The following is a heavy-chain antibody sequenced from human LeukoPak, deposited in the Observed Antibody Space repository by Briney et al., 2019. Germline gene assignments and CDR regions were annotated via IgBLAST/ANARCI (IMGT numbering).Heavy chain of an antibody. Sequence: SETLSLTCTVSGGSISSYYWSWIRQPPGKGLEWIGYIYYSGSTNYNPSLKSRVTISVDTSKNQFSLKLSSVTAADTAVYYCARDGGGYYDFWSGYDDAFDIWGQGTMVTVSS. CDR2: IYYSGST. V-gene: IGHV4-59*01. J-gene: IGHJ3*02. CDR1: GGSISSYY. D-gene: IGHD3-3*01. CDR3: ARDGGGYYDFWSGYDDAFDI.